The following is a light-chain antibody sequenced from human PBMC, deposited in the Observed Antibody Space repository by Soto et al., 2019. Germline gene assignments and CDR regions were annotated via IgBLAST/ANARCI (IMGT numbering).Light chain of an antibody. J-gene: IGKJ1*01. CDR3: QQYNNWPPGT. CDR1: QSVSSSY. V-gene: IGKV3-20*01. CDR2: GAS. Sequence: EIVLTQSPGTLSLSPGERATLSCRASQSVSSSYLALYQQKPGQAPRLLIYGASSRATGIPDRFSGSGSGTDFTLTISRLEPEDFAVYYCQQYNNWPPGTFGQGTKVDIK.